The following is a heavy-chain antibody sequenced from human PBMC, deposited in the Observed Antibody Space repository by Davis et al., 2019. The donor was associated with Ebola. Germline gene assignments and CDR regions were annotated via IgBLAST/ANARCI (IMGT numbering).Heavy chain of an antibody. D-gene: IGHD6-13*01. Sequence: AASVKVSCKASGYTFTSYDINWVRQATGQGLEWMGWMNPNSGNTGYAQKFQGRVTMTRNTSISTAYMELSSLRSEDTAVYYCARDLGAAAGTGGDYWGQGTLVTVSS. J-gene: IGHJ4*02. CDR2: MNPNSGNT. V-gene: IGHV1-8*01. CDR3: ARDLGAAAGTGGDY. CDR1: GYTFTSYD.